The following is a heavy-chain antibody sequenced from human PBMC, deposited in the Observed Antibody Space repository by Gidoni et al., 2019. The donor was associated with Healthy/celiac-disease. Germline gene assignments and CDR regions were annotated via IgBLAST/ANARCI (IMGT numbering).Heavy chain of an antibody. J-gene: IGHJ6*02. Sequence: QVQLVESGGGVVQPGRSLRLSCAASGFTFSSYGMHWVRQAPGKGLEWVAVIWYDGSNKYYADSVKGRFTISRDNSKNTLYLQMNSLRAEDTAVYYCARVTMVRGSMGMDVWGQGTTVTVSS. V-gene: IGHV3-33*01. D-gene: IGHD3-10*01. CDR1: GFTFSSYG. CDR2: IWYDGSNK. CDR3: ARVTMVRGSMGMDV.